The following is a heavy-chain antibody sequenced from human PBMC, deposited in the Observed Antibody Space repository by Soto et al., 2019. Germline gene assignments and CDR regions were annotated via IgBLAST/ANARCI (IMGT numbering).Heavy chain of an antibody. CDR3: ARGLGNVLWRDY. D-gene: IGHD2-21*01. CDR2: IYYSGST. Sequence: SETLPLTWTVSGGSVSSGSYYWSWIRQPPGKGLEWIWYIYYSGSTNYKPSLKSRVTISVDTSKNQLCLKLSSVTAADSAVYYCARGLGNVLWRDYWGQGTLVTVSS. J-gene: IGHJ4*02. CDR1: GGSVSSGSYY. V-gene: IGHV4-61*01.